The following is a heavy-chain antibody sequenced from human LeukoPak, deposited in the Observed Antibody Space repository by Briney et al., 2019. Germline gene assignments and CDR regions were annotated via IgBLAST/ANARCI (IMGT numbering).Heavy chain of an antibody. CDR2: IYYSGSN. Sequence: PSETLSLTCTVSGGSSSSSSYYWGWIRQPPGKGLEWIGSIYYSGSNYYNPSLKSRVTISVDTSKNQFSLKLSSVTAADTAVYYCARSGIMITFGGAALGYWGQGTLVTVSS. CDR3: ARSGIMITFGGAALGY. V-gene: IGHV4-39*01. CDR1: GGSSSSSSYY. D-gene: IGHD3-16*01. J-gene: IGHJ4*02.